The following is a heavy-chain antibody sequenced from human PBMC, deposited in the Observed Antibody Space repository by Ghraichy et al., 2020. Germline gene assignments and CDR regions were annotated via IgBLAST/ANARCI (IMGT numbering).Heavy chain of an antibody. D-gene: IGHD3-22*01. CDR2: IYFGGKN. CDR1: GGSIRNSRYY. CDR3: ARQSPTGAKNGGTLVVVVGPYYFDR. J-gene: IGHJ5*02. Sequence: SETLSLTCTVSGGSIRNSRYYWGWIRQPPGKGLEWIGSIYFGGKNYSNPSLKSRVSISIDTYKNQFCLTLTSVTAADTALYYCARQSPTGAKNGGTLVVVVGPYYFDRWGQGTLVIVSS. V-gene: IGHV4-39*01.